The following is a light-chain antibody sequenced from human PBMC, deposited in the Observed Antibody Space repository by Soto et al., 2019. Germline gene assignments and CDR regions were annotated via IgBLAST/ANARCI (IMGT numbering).Light chain of an antibody. CDR3: HQRSNWPIT. V-gene: IGKV3-11*01. Sequence: EIVLTQSPGTLSLSPGERATLSCRASQSVSNNYLAWYQQKPGQAPRLLIYGASNRATGIPARFSASGSGTDFTLTISDVQPEDFALYYCHQRSNWPITFGQGTRLEIK. CDR1: QSVSNNY. J-gene: IGKJ5*01. CDR2: GAS.